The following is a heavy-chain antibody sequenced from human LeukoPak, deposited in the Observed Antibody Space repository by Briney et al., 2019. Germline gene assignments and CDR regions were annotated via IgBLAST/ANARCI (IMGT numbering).Heavy chain of an antibody. Sequence: SVKVSCKASGGTFSSYTISWVRQVPGQGLEWMGRIIPILGIANYAQKSQGRVTITADKSTSTAYMELSSLRSEDTAVYYCAREEDIAAAGWFDPWGQGTLVTVSS. CDR1: GGTFSSYT. D-gene: IGHD6-13*01. J-gene: IGHJ5*02. CDR3: AREEDIAAAGWFDP. CDR2: IIPILGIA. V-gene: IGHV1-69*04.